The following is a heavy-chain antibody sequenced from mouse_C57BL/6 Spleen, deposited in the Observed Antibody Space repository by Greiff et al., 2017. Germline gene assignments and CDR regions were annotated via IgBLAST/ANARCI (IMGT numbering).Heavy chain of an antibody. CDR3: TRKRELYDGFFYAMDY. J-gene: IGHJ4*01. Sequence: QVQLQQSGAELVRPGASVTLSCKASGYTFTDYEMHWVKQTPVHGLEWIGAIDPETGGTAYNQKFKGKAILTADKSSSTAYMELRSLTSEDSAVYYCTRKRELYDGFFYAMDYWGQGTSVTVSS. D-gene: IGHD2-3*01. CDR2: IDPETGGT. CDR1: GYTFTDYE. V-gene: IGHV1-15*01.